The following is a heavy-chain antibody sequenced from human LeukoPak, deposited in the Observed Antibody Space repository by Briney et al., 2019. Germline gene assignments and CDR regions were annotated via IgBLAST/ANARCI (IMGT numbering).Heavy chain of an antibody. J-gene: IGHJ3*02. CDR1: GGSISGYY. V-gene: IGHV4-59*08. CDR2: IYYSGST. D-gene: IGHD6-13*01. CDR3: ARHVRISSSSTYDAFDI. Sequence: PSETLSLTRTVSGGSISGYYWSWIRQPPGKGLDWIGYIYYSGSTNYNPSLKSRVTISVDTSKNQFSLKLSSVTAADTAVYYCARHVRISSSSTYDAFDIWGQGTMVTVSS.